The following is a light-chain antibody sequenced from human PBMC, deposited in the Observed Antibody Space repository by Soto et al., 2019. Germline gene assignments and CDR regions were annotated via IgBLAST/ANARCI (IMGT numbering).Light chain of an antibody. CDR3: SSYTTSNTRQIV. Sequence: QSALTQPASVSGSPGQSITISCTGTSSDVGGYNYVSWYQLHPGKAPKFMIYDVSNRPSGVSNRFSGSKSGNTASLTISGLQAEDEADYYCSSYTTSNTRQIVFGTGTKLTVL. CDR2: DVS. J-gene: IGLJ1*01. V-gene: IGLV2-14*03. CDR1: SSDVGGYNY.